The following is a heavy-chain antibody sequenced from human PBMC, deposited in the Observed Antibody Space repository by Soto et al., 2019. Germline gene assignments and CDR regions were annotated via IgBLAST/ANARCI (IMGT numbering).Heavy chain of an antibody. Sequence: ETLSLTCTVSGGSISSYYWSWIRQPPGKGLEWIGYIYYSGSTNYNPSLKSRVTISVDTSKNQFSLKLSSVTAADTAVYYCARQRYSGYAIDYWGQGTLVTVSS. V-gene: IGHV4-59*08. CDR2: IYYSGST. D-gene: IGHD5-12*01. CDR3: ARQRYSGYAIDY. J-gene: IGHJ4*02. CDR1: GGSISSYY.